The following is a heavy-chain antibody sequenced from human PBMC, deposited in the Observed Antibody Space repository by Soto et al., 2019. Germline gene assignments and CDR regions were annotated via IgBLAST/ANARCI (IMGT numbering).Heavy chain of an antibody. V-gene: IGHV3-9*01. J-gene: IGHJ4*02. CDR1: GFTFDDYA. CDR2: ISWNSGSI. Sequence: PGGSLRLSCAASGFTFDDYAMHWVRQAPGKGLEWVSGISWNSGSIGYADSVKGRFTISRDNAKNSLYLQMNSLRAEDTALYYCAKGSSPIAVAGKRCYFDYWGQGTLVTVSS. CDR3: AKGSSPIAVAGKRCYFDY. D-gene: IGHD6-19*01.